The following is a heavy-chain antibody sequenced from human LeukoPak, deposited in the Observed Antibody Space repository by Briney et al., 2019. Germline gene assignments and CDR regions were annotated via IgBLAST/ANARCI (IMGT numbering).Heavy chain of an antibody. CDR3: TTGGLWFGEPQPY. V-gene: IGHV3-15*01. Sequence: PGGSLRLSCAASGFSSSNAWMSWVRQAPGKGLEWVGRIKSKDDGGTTDYAAPVKGRFTISRDDSKNTLYLQMNSLKTEDTGVYYCTTGGLWFGEPQPYWGQGTLVTVSS. CDR2: IKSKDDGGTT. CDR1: GFSSSNAW. J-gene: IGHJ4*02. D-gene: IGHD3-10*01.